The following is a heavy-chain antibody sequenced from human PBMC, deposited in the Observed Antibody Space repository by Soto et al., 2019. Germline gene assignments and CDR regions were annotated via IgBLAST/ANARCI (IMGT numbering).Heavy chain of an antibody. Sequence: QVRLQESGPGLVKPSETLSLSCLVSGDSVGHGPYYWSWIRQSPGEGLEWIAYLYYSGSTNVNPSLERRVIISIDVSKNQFFRELRSVTAADAAVYFCARVGSSCHSGGCYYYSGLGVWGQGTTVAISS. CDR3: ARVGSSCHSGGCYYYSGLGV. D-gene: IGHD2-15*01. CDR1: GDSVGHGPYY. J-gene: IGHJ6*02. CDR2: LYYSGST. V-gene: IGHV4-61*01.